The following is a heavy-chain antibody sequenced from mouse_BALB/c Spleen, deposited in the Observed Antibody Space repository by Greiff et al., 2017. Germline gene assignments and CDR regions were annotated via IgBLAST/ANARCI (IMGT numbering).Heavy chain of an antibody. J-gene: IGHJ2*01. CDR3: ARPRGGYFDY. Sequence: VQLQQSGGGLVQPGGSRKLSCAASGFAFSSYDMSWVRQTPEKRLEWVAYISSGGGSTYYPDTVKGRFTISRDNAKNTLYLQMSSLKSEDTAMYYCARPRGGYFDYWGQGTTLTVSS. CDR2: ISSGGGST. V-gene: IGHV5-12-1*01. CDR1: GFAFSSYD.